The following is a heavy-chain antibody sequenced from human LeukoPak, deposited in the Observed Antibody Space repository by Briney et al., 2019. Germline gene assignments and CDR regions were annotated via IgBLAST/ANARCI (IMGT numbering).Heavy chain of an antibody. J-gene: IGHJ6*03. CDR3: ARARYYYDSSGYYRALTDYYYYMDV. CDR1: GGTFSSYA. V-gene: IGHV1-69*05. Sequence: ASVKVSCKASGGTFSSYAISLVRQAPGQGLEWMGGIIPIFGTANYAQKFQGRVTITTDESTSTAYMELSSLRSEDTAVYYCARARYYYDSSGYYRALTDYYYYMDVWGKGTTVTVSS. D-gene: IGHD3-22*01. CDR2: IIPIFGTA.